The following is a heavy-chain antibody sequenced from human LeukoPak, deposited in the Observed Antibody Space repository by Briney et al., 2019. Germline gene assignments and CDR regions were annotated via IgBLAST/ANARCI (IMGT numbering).Heavy chain of an antibody. CDR2: ISYDGNNK. Sequence: GRSLRLSCAASGFTFSSYAMHWVRQAAGKGLEWVAVISYDGNNKYYADSVKGRFTIARDNSKNTLYLQMNSLRAEDTALYYCATLPTWGQGTLVTVSS. CDR3: ATLPT. J-gene: IGHJ4*02. D-gene: IGHD4-17*01. V-gene: IGHV3-30-3*01. CDR1: GFTFSSYA.